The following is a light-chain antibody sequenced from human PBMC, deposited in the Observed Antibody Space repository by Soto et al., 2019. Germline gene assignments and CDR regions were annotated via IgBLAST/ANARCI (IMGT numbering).Light chain of an antibody. V-gene: IGLV1-44*01. Sequence: QSVLTQPPSASGTPGQRVTISCSGSSSNIGSNTVNWYQQLPGTAPKLLIYSNNQQPSGVPDRFSGSKSGTSASLAISGLQSEDEADYYCAAWDDSLNGSLFGGGTQLTVL. CDR1: SSNIGSNT. CDR3: AAWDDSLNGSL. CDR2: SNN. J-gene: IGLJ2*01.